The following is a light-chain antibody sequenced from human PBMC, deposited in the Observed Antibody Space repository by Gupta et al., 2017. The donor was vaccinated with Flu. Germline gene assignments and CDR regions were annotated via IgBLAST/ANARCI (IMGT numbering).Light chain of an antibody. CDR3: NAYTNTAIRV. CDR1: SSVIGAHDY. V-gene: IGLV2-14*01. CDR2: EVS. J-gene: IGLJ3*02. Sequence: SSVIGAHDYVSCYQQHPGKAHKDIIYEVSNRPSGVSNRFSASKSGNTASLTISGLQAEDEADYYCNAYTNTAIRVFGGGTKLTVL.